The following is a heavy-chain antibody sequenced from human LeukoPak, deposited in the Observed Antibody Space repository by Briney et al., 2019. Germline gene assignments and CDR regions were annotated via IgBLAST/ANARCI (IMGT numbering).Heavy chain of an antibody. CDR3: ARGVVPAAMGWDYFDY. D-gene: IGHD2-2*01. J-gene: IGHJ4*02. Sequence: PSETLSLTCTVSGGSISSGDYYWSWIRQPPGKGLEWIGYIYYSGSTYYNPSLESRVTISVDTSKNQFSLKLSSVTAADTAVYYCARGVVPAAMGWDYFDYWGQGTLVTVSS. CDR1: GGSISSGDYY. CDR2: IYYSGST. V-gene: IGHV4-30-4*08.